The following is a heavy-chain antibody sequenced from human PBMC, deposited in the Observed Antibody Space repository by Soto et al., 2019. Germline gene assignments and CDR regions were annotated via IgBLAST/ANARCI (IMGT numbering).Heavy chain of an antibody. CDR2: IYWDDDK. CDR1: GFSLSTSGVG. CDR3: AYLPCSGCSCYWFSFSGMDV. V-gene: IGHV2-5*02. J-gene: IGHJ6*02. D-gene: IGHD2-15*01. Sequence: QITLKESGPTLVKPTQTLTLTCTFSGFSLSTSGVGVAWIRQPPGKALEWLALIYWDDDKRYRPSLESRLTITKDTSKNQMVLTMTNMDSVDTATYYCAYLPCSGCSCYWFSFSGMDVWGQGTTVTVSS.